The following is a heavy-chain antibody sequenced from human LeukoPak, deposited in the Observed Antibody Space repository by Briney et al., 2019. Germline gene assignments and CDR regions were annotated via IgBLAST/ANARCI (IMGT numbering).Heavy chain of an antibody. CDR3: ATDSKGGFGGPDY. J-gene: IGHJ4*02. D-gene: IGHD3-16*01. CDR2: LIPIFDTP. V-gene: IGHV1-69*06. Sequence: ASVKVSCKASGYTFTGYYIHWVRQAPGQGLEWMGGLIPIFDTPNYVQKFQGRVTITADKSTSTAYMELTSLRSDDSAMYYCATDSKGGFGGPDYWGQGTLVTVSS. CDR1: GYTFTGYY.